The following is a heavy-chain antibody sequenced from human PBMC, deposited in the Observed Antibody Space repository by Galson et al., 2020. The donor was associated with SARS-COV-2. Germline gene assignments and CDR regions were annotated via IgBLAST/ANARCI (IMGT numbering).Heavy chain of an antibody. D-gene: IGHD3-16*02. CDR3: ITDRSYDYVWGSYRYTDY. CDR2: IKSKTDGGTT. J-gene: IGHJ4*02. Sequence: GESLKISCAASGFTFSNAWMSWVRQAPGKGLEWVGRIKSKTDGGTTDYAAPVKGRFTISRDDSKNTLYLQMNSLKTEDTAVYYCITDRSYDYVWGSYRYTDYWGQGTLVTVSS. CDR1: GFTFSNAW. V-gene: IGHV3-15*01.